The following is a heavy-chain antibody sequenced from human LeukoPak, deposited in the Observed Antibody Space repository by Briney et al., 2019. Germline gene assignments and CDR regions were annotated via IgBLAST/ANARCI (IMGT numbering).Heavy chain of an antibody. CDR3: AKDTTVTTPRFDAFDI. Sequence: GGSLRLSCAASGFTFSNYAMSWVRQASGKGLEWVSAISGSGGSTYYADSVKGRFTISRDKSKNTLYLQMNSLRAEDTAVYYCAKDTTVTTPRFDAFDIWGQGTMVTVSS. CDR2: ISGSGGST. CDR1: GFTFSNYA. J-gene: IGHJ3*02. D-gene: IGHD4-17*01. V-gene: IGHV3-23*01.